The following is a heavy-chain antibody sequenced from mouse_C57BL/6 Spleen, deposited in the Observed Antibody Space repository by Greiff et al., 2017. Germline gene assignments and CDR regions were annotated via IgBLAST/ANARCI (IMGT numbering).Heavy chain of an antibody. CDR1: GFTFSSYG. CDR2: ISSGGSYT. V-gene: IGHV5-6*01. CDR3: ARHGNYESAMDY. J-gene: IGHJ4*01. Sequence: DVQLVESGGDLVKPGGSLKLSCAASGFTFSSYGMSWVRQTPDKRLEWVATISSGGSYTYYPDSVKGRFTISRDNAKNTLYLQMSSLKSEDTAMYYCARHGNYESAMDYWGQGTSVTVSS. D-gene: IGHD2-1*01.